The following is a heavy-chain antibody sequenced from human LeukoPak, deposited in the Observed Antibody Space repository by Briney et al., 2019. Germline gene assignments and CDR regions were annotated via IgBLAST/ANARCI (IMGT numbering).Heavy chain of an antibody. D-gene: IGHD6-6*01. V-gene: IGHV4-59*08. Sequence: SETLSLTCTVSGGSLNGYYWSWIRQPLGKGLEWIGFIYHSGSVNHNPSLKSRATISVDTSKNQVSLKLTSVTAADTAVYHCARHPRIAVPPFYYYYMDVWGKGTTVTVSS. CDR3: ARHPRIAVPPFYYYYMDV. J-gene: IGHJ6*03. CDR1: GGSLNGYY. CDR2: IYHSGSV.